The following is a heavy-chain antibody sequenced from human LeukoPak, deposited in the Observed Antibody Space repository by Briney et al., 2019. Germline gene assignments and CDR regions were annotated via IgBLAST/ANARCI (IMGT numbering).Heavy chain of an antibody. CDR2: ISWNSGSI. D-gene: IGHD6-13*01. CDR1: GFTFDDYA. J-gene: IGHJ4*02. CDR3: AKGSAAGPFDY. V-gene: IGHV3-9*01. Sequence: PGRSLRLSCAASGFTFDDYAMHWVRQAPGKGLEWVSGISWNSGSIGYADSVKGRFTISRDNAKNSLYLQINSLRAEDTALYYCAKGSAAGPFDYWGQGTLVTVSS.